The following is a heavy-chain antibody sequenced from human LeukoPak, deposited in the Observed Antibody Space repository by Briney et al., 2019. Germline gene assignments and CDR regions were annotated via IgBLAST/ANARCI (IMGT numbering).Heavy chain of an antibody. CDR3: ATAGSSELLWDYAMDV. V-gene: IGHV3-53*04. Sequence: GGSLRLSCAASGFTVSSNYMSWVRQAPGKGLEWVSLIYAGGSTYYADAVKGRFTISRHNSKKTLHLQMNSLRVEDTAVYYCATAGSSELLWDYAMDVWAKGPRSPCP. CDR2: IYAGGST. CDR1: GFTVSSNY. J-gene: IGHJ6*02. D-gene: IGHD3-10*01.